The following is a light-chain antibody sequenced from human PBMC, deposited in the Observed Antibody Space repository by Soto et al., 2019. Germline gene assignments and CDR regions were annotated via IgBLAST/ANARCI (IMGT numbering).Light chain of an antibody. CDR1: SSDVGGYNY. J-gene: IGLJ1*01. CDR2: EVS. CDR3: ASYVTGNTYV. Sequence: QSGLTLPASGPGSPGQSITISCSGTSSDVGGYNYVSWYQLHPGKAPKLMIHEVSERPSGVSNRFSGSKSGNTASLTISGLQAEDEADYYCASYVTGNTYVFGSGTKVTVL. V-gene: IGLV2-14*01.